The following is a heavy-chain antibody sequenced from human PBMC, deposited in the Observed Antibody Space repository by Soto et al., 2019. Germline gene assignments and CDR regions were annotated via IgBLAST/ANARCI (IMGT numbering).Heavy chain of an antibody. CDR3: ARRRPNYFDY. CDR1: GGSISSSSYY. J-gene: IGHJ4*02. CDR2: IYYSGST. V-gene: IGHV4-39*01. Sequence: QLQLQESGPGLVKPSETLSLTCTVSGGSISSSSYYWGWIRQPPGKGLEWIGSIYYSGSTYYNPSPKSRVTISVDTSKNQFSLKLRSVTAADTAVYYCARRRPNYFDYWGQGTLVTVSS.